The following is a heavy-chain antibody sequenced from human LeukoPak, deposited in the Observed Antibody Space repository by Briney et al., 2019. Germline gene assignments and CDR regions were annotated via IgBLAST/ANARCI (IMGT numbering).Heavy chain of an antibody. CDR3: ARGSVAGTNYFDY. V-gene: IGHV1-69*05. D-gene: IGHD6-19*01. CDR1: GGTFSRFA. J-gene: IGHJ4*02. Sequence: ASVKVSCKASGGTFSRFAVSWVRQAPGQGLEWMGGIIPIFGTANYAQKFQGRVTMTTDTSTSTAYMELSSLRSEDTAVYYCARGSVAGTNYFDYWGQGTLVTVSS. CDR2: IIPIFGTA.